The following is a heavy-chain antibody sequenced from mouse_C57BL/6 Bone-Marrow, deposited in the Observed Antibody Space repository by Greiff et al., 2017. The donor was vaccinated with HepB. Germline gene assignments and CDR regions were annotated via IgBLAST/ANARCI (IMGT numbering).Heavy chain of an antibody. V-gene: IGHV5-17*01. D-gene: IGHD1-1*01. J-gene: IGHJ4*01. CDR1: GFTFSDYG. Sequence: EVHLVESGGGLVKPGGSLKLSCAASGFTFSDYGMHWVRQAPEKGLEWVAYISSGSSTIYYADTGKGRFTISRDTAKNTLFLQMTSLRSEDTAMYYCAQLRPYAMDYWGQGTSVTVSS. CDR3: AQLRPYAMDY. CDR2: ISSGSSTI.